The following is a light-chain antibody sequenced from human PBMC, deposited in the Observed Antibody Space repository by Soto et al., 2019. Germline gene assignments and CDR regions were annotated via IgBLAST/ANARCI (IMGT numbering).Light chain of an antibody. J-gene: IGLJ2*01. V-gene: IGLV2-14*01. CDR2: DVT. CDR1: SSDVSAYKY. CDR3: SSYTTSSTE. Sequence: QSALTQPASVSGSPGQSITISCTGTSSDVSAYKYVSWYQQHPGKAPKLMIYDVTNRPSGVSNRFSGSESGNTASLTISGLQAEDEADYYCSSYTTSSTEFGGGTKLTVL.